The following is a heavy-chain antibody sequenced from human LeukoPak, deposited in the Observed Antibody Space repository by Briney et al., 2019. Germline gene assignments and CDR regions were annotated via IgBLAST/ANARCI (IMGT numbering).Heavy chain of an antibody. V-gene: IGHV3-30*02. CDR1: GFPFSDYV. J-gene: IGHJ4*02. Sequence: GGSLRLSCAASGFPFSDYVMHWVRQAPGKGLEWVAFIRYDGSNKYYADSVKGRFTISRDNSKNTLYLQMNSLRAEDTAVYYCAKDPRDHSYGWNWRYFDYWGQGTLVTVSS. D-gene: IGHD5-18*01. CDR2: IRYDGSNK. CDR3: AKDPRDHSYGWNWRYFDY.